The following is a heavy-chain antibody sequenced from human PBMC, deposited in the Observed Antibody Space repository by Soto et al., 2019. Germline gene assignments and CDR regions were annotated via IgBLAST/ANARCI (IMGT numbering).Heavy chain of an antibody. CDR3: ASLMVVPAAENYYYYYYGMDV. V-gene: IGHV4-30-4*01. CDR2: IYYSGST. D-gene: IGHD2-2*01. J-gene: IGHJ6*02. CDR1: GGSISSGDYY. Sequence: SETLSLTCSVSGGSISSGDYYWNWIRQPPGKGLEWIGHIYYSGSTYYNSSLKSRVTISVDTSKNQFSLKLSSVTAADTAVYYCASLMVVPAAENYYYYYYGMDVSGQGTTVTVSS.